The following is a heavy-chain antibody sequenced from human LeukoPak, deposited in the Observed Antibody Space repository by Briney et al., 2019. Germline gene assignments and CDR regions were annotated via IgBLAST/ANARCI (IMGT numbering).Heavy chain of an antibody. Sequence: SETLSLTCTVSGGSISSSDYYWGWIRQPPGKGLEWIGTIYYGGSTYYNPSLRTRVTISVDTSKNQFSLKLSSVTAADTAVYFCARRLESGGDDYWGQGTLVTVSS. V-gene: IGHV4-39*01. J-gene: IGHJ4*02. CDR2: IYYGGST. D-gene: IGHD1-1*01. CDR1: GGSISSSDYY. CDR3: ARRLESGGDDY.